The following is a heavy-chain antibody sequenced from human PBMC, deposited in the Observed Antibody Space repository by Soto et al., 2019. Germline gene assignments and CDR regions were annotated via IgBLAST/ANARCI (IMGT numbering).Heavy chain of an antibody. CDR2: IYSGGRN. V-gene: IGHV4-4*07. CDR3: ARGSSRWDY. D-gene: IGHD6-13*01. CDR1: SGSISSFY. J-gene: IGHJ4*02. Sequence: TSETLSLTCTVSSGSISSFYGSWIRQPAGKGLEWIGRIYSGGRNNYNPSLKSRVTMSVDTSKNQFSLRLSSVTAADTAMYYCARGSSRWDYWGQGTLVTVSS.